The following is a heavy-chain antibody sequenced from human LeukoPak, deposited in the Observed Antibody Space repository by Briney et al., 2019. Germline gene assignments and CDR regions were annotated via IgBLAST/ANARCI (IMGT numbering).Heavy chain of an antibody. V-gene: IGHV3-53*01. CDR2: IYSGGST. Sequence: GGSLRLSCAASGFTVSSNYMSWVRQAPGKGLEWVSVIYSGGSTYYADSVKGRFTISRDNSKNTLYPQMNSLRAEDTAVYYCAREIIQLPGYFDYWGQGTLVTVSS. D-gene: IGHD5-18*01. CDR3: AREIIQLPGYFDY. CDR1: GFTVSSNY. J-gene: IGHJ4*02.